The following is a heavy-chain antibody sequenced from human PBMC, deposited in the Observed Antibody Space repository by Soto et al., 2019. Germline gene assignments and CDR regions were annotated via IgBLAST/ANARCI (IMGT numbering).Heavy chain of an antibody. Sequence: QVQLQESGPGLVKPSQTLSLTCTVSGGSISSGDYYWSWVRQPPGKGLEWIGYIYYSGTTYYNPSLKSRITISVNTSKNQLSLTLTSVTAADTAVYYCATVDPWPYRQMDFWGQETLVTVSS. CDR3: ATVDPWPYRQMDF. J-gene: IGHJ4*02. CDR1: GGSISSGDYY. V-gene: IGHV4-30-4*01. D-gene: IGHD4-4*01. CDR2: IYYSGTT.